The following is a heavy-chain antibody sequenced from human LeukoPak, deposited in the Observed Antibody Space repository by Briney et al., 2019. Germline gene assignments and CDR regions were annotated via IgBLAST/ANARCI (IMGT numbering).Heavy chain of an antibody. CDR1: GGSISSHYY. Sequence: SETLSLTCTVSGGSISSHYYWIWIRQPPGKGLEWIGSIYYSGSTYYNPSLKSRVTISVDTSKNQFSLKLSSLTAAETAVYYCARQYGSGSAYTPVVDLWGQGTLVTVSS. D-gene: IGHD3-10*01. J-gene: IGHJ4*02. V-gene: IGHV4-39*01. CDR3: ARQYGSGSAYTPVVDL. CDR2: IYYSGST.